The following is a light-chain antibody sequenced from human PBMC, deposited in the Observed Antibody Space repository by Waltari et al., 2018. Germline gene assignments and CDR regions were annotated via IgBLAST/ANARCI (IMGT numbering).Light chain of an antibody. Sequence: ENVLTQSPGTLSCSPGESATLSCRASQSVSSSYLACYQPKPGQAPRLLIYAASSMATGIPVRFSGSGSGTDFTLTISRLEPEDFAVYYCQQYGRSPGTFGQGTKVEIK. CDR2: AAS. CDR3: QQYGRSPGT. J-gene: IGKJ1*01. V-gene: IGKV3-20*01. CDR1: QSVSSSY.